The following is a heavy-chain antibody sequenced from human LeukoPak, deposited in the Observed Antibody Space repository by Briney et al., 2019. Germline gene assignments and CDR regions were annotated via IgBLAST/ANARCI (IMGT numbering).Heavy chain of an antibody. CDR3: ALSDTGIHDAFNF. D-gene: IGHD5-18*01. CDR1: GGTFSSYA. Sequence: ASVKVSCKASGGTFSSYAISWVRQAPGQGLEWMGGIIPIFGTTNYAQKFQGRVTIIADGSTRTAYMELNSLRSEETAVYYCALSDTGIHDAFNFWGQGTLVTVSS. CDR2: IIPIFGTT. V-gene: IGHV1-69*01. J-gene: IGHJ3*01.